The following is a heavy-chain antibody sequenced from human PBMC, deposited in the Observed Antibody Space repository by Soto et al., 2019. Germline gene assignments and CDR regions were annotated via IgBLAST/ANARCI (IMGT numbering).Heavy chain of an antibody. D-gene: IGHD5-12*01. Sequence: GESLKISCQASGYTFSAFWITWVRQMPGKGLEWMATIDPRDSYSNYSLSFQGHVTISADTSISTAYMELSRLRSDDTAVYYCARGPIVATMVAFDIWGQGTMVTVSS. CDR2: IDPRDSYS. CDR3: ARGPIVATMVAFDI. J-gene: IGHJ3*02. CDR1: GYTFSAFW. V-gene: IGHV5-10-1*01.